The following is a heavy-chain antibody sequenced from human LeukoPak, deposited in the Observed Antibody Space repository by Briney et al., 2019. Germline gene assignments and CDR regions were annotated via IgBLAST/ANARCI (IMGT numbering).Heavy chain of an antibody. J-gene: IGHJ4*02. D-gene: IGHD6-19*01. CDR1: GGSISSGSYY. CDR3: AREEQWLVRSFDY. V-gene: IGHV4-61*02. Sequence: SETLSLTYTVSGGSISSGSYYWSWIRQPAGKGLEWIGRIYTSGSTNYNPSLKSRVTISVDTSKNQFSLKLSSVTAADTAVYYCAREEQWLVRSFDYWGQGTLVTVSS. CDR2: IYTSGST.